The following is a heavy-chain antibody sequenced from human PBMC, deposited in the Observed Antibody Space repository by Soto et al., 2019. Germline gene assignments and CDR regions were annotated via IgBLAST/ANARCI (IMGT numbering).Heavy chain of an antibody. V-gene: IGHV3-7*01. J-gene: IGHJ4*02. CDR3: ATLSYGQLRYFDN. CDR1: KFTFGDYW. Sequence: GGSLRLSCAVPKFTFGDYWMSWVRQAPGKGLEWISNIKRDGSDKNYADSVKGRFTISRDNADNSMYLQMNSLRAEDTAVYYCATLSYGQLRYFDNWSQGTLVTVSS. D-gene: IGHD3-16*02. CDR2: IKRDGSDK.